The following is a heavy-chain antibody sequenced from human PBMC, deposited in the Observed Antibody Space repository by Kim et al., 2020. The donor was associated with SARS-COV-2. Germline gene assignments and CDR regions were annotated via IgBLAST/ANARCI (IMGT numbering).Heavy chain of an antibody. J-gene: IGHJ6*02. V-gene: IGHV3-7*01. D-gene: IGHD2-15*01. CDR2: IKQDGSEK. Sequence: GGSLRLSCAASGFTFSSYWMSWVRQAPGKGLEWVANIKQDGSEKYYVDSVKGRFTISRDNAKNSLYLQMNSLRAEDTAVYYCARDSVVVVVAATRGYGMTSGAKGPRSPSP. CDR1: GFTFSSYW. CDR3: ARDSVVVVVAATRGYGMTS.